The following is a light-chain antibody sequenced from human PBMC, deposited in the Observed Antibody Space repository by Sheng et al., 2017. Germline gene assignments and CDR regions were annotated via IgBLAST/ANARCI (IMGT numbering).Light chain of an antibody. CDR2: DVS. CDR3: QQRSNWPT. V-gene: IGKV3-11*01. Sequence: EIVMTQSPGTLSVSPGERATLSCRASQSVSTYLAWYQQKPGQAPRLLIYDVSKRATGIPARFSGSGSGTDFTLTISSLEPEDFAVYYCQQRSNWPTFGQGTKLEIK. J-gene: IGKJ2*01. CDR1: QSVSTY.